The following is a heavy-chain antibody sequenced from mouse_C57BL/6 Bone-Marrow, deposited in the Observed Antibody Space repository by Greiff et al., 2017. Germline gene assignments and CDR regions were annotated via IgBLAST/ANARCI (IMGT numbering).Heavy chain of an antibody. V-gene: IGHV1-61*01. CDR3: ARSSITTVKSRYFDV. D-gene: IGHD1-1*01. CDR1: GYTFTSYW. Sequence: VQLQQPGAELVRPGSSVKLSCKASGYTFTSYWMDWVKQRPGQGLEWIGNIYPSDSETHYNQKFKDKATLTVDKSSSTAYMQLSSLTSEDSAVYYCARSSITTVKSRYFDVWGTGTTVTVSS. J-gene: IGHJ1*03. CDR2: IYPSDSET.